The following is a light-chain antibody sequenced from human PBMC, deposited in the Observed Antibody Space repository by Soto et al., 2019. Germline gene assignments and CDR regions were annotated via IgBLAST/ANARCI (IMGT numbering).Light chain of an antibody. V-gene: IGKV3-15*01. CDR2: GAS. J-gene: IGKJ2*01. Sequence: EIVMTQSPATLSVSPGERATLSCRASQSVSSNLAWYKQKPGQAPRLLIYGASTRATGIPARFTGSGSGTEFTLTISSLQSEDFAMYYCQQYNNWPPYTFGQGTNLAIK. CDR1: QSVSSN. CDR3: QQYNNWPPYT.